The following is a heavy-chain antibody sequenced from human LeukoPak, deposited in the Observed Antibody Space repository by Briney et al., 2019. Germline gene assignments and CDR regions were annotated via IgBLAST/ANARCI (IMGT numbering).Heavy chain of an antibody. CDR3: ARMDSFDI. V-gene: IGHV3-48*01. J-gene: IGHJ3*02. CDR1: GFTFSSYS. CDR2: ISSSSSTI. Sequence: GGSLRLSCAASGFTFSSYSMNWVRQAPGEGLEWVSYISSSSSTIYYADSVKGRFTISRDNAKNSLYLQMNSLRAEDTAVYYCARMDSFDIWGQGTMVTVSS.